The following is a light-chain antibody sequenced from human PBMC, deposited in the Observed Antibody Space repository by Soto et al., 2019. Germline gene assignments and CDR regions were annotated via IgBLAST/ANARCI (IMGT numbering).Light chain of an antibody. CDR3: QQFHSFSPT. V-gene: IGKV1-5*03. CDR1: QSISSW. J-gene: IGKJ1*01. CDR2: KAS. Sequence: DIQMTQSPSTLSASVGDRVTITCRASQSISSWLAWYQQKPGKATKLLIYKASSLESGVPSRFSGSGSGTEFTLTISSLQPDDFATYYCQQFHSFSPTFGQGTKVEIK.